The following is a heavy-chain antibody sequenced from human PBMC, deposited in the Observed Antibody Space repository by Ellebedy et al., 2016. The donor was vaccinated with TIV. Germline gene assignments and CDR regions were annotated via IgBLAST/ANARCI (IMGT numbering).Heavy chain of an antibody. CDR3: ARDYNWAFDY. J-gene: IGHJ4*02. D-gene: IGHD1-20*01. Sequence: GESLKISCVASGFTFSTYSMNWVRQAPGKGLEWISYIGNGPISYADSVKGRFTISRDTAKNSLSLLMNNLRDEDTAVYYCARDYNWAFDYWGQGALVTVSS. CDR2: IGNGPI. CDR1: GFTFSTYS. V-gene: IGHV3-48*02.